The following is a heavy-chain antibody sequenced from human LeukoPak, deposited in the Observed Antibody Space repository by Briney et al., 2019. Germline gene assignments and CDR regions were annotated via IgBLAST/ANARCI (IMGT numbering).Heavy chain of an antibody. D-gene: IGHD3-10*01. CDR2: IGGSEKNT. Sequence: PGGSLRLSCAASGFTYSSHAMSWVRQAPGKGLEWVSSIGGSEKNTFYVDAVKGRFTISRDNSKDTLYLQMNSLRAEDTAVYYCAKDLETINPTMDWGQGTLVSVSS. J-gene: IGHJ4*02. V-gene: IGHV3-23*01. CDR1: GFTYSSHA. CDR3: AKDLETINPTMD.